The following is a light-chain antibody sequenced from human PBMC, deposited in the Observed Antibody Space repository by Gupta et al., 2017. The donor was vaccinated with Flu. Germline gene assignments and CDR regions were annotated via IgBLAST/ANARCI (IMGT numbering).Light chain of an antibody. CDR3: QQYVTWT. J-gene: IGKJ1*01. V-gene: IGKV3-20*01. CDR2: DAS. CDR1: QSVSSSY. Sequence: SPGTLSLSPGERATRSCRASQSVSSSYLAWYQQKPGQAPRLLIYDASSRATGIPDRFSGSGSGTDFTLTISRLETEDFAVYYCQQYVTWTFGQGTKVEIK.